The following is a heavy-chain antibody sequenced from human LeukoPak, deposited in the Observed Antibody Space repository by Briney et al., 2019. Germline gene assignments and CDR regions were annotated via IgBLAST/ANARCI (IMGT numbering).Heavy chain of an antibody. Sequence: GGSLRLSCVASGFTFRSYALSWVRQAPGKGLEWVSTIGDSGSVTFAADAVKGRFTISRDNSKNTMYLQMDSLRVVDTAVYYCAKVTRELDYSMDVWGQGTRDTVSS. V-gene: IGHV3-23*01. D-gene: IGHD1-1*01. CDR2: IGDSGSVT. CDR1: GFTFRSYA. CDR3: AKVTRELDYSMDV. J-gene: IGHJ6*02.